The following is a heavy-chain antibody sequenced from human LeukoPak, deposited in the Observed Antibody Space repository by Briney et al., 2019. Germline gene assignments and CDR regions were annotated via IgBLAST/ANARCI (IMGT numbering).Heavy chain of an antibody. CDR3: ARALLTNSLFDY. CDR1: GGTFSSYA. D-gene: IGHD2-8*01. V-gene: IGHV1-69*04. Sequence: SVKVSCKASGGTFSSYAINWVRQAPGQGLEWMGKIIPILGIANYAQKFQGRVTITADKSTSTAYMELSSLRSADTAVHYCARALLTNSLFDYWGQGTLVTVSS. J-gene: IGHJ4*02. CDR2: IIPILGIA.